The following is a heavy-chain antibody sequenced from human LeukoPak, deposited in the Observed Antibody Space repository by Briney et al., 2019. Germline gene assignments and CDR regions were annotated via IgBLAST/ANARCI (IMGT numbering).Heavy chain of an antibody. Sequence: GGSLRLSCAASGFTFSSYSMNWVRQAPGKGLEWVSYISSSSSTIYYADSVKGRFTISRDNAKNSLYLQMNSLRAEDTAVYYCARGNADYDFWSGYYPLDYWGQGTLVTVSS. J-gene: IGHJ4*02. D-gene: IGHD3-3*01. V-gene: IGHV3-48*01. CDR2: ISSSSSTI. CDR1: GFTFSSYS. CDR3: ARGNADYDFWSGYYPLDY.